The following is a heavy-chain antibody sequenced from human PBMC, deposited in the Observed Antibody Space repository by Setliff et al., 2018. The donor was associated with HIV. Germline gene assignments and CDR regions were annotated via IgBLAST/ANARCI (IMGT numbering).Heavy chain of an antibody. D-gene: IGHD3-16*01. CDR1: GGTIASGGHY. CDR2: IFYSGDT. Sequence: SETLSLTCTVSGGTIASGGHYWSWIRQHPGKGLEWIGYIFYSGDTSDNPSLKSRITLSLDMPKNQFSLKVNSVTAADTAVYYCARSYSGPGYAYFDYWGQGTLVTVSS. CDR3: ARSYSGPGYAYFDY. J-gene: IGHJ4*02. V-gene: IGHV4-31*03.